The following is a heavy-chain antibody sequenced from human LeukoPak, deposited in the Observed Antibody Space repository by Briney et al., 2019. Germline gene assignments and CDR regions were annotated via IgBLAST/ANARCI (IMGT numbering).Heavy chain of an antibody. CDR1: GFTFSSYD. CDR3: ARDRLGATWAFDY. D-gene: IGHD1-26*01. Sequence: GGSLRLSCAASGFTFSSYDMHWVRQAPGKGLEWVAVIWYDGSNKYYADSVKGRFTISRDNSKNTLYLQMNSLRDEDTAVYYCARDRLGATWAFDYWGQGTLVTVSS. V-gene: IGHV3-33*08. J-gene: IGHJ4*02. CDR2: IWYDGSNK.